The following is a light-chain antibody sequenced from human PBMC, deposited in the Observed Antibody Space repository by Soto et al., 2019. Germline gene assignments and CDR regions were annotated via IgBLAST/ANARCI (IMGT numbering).Light chain of an antibody. J-gene: IGKJ1*01. V-gene: IGKV3-15*01. CDR3: HQYYSYPTWT. CDR1: ESISNN. CDR2: GAA. Sequence: EIVMTQTPATLSVSPGERATLSCRSGESISNNLAWYQQKPGQAPRLLIYGAATRAAGIPARFSGSGSGTDFTLTISCLQSEDFATYYCHQYYSYPTWTFGQGTKVDI.